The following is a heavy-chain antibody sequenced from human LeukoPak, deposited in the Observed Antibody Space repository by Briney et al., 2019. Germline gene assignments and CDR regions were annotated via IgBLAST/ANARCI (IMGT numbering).Heavy chain of an antibody. CDR3: ARVGGDIVVVPAAYDY. D-gene: IGHD2-2*01. CDR1: GYTFTGYY. CDR2: INPNSGGT. V-gene: IGHV1-2*02. Sequence: ASVKVSCKASGYTFTGYYMHWVRQAPGQGLEWMGWINPNSGGTNYAQKFQGRVTMTRDTSISTAYMELSRLRSDDTAVYYCARVGGDIVVVPAAYDYWGQGTLVTVSS. J-gene: IGHJ4*02.